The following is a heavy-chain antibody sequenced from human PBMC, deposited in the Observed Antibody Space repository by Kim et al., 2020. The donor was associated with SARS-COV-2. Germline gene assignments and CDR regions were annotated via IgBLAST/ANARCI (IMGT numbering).Heavy chain of an antibody. Sequence: ASVKVSCKASGYTFTGYYMHWVRQAPGQGLEWMGRINPNSGGTNYAQKFQGRVTMTRDTSISTAYMELSRLRSDDTAVYYCARAGSSLTGRLRFDYWGQGTLVTVSS. D-gene: IGHD5-12*01. CDR2: INPNSGGT. CDR3: ARAGSSLTGRLRFDY. V-gene: IGHV1-2*06. J-gene: IGHJ4*02. CDR1: GYTFTGYY.